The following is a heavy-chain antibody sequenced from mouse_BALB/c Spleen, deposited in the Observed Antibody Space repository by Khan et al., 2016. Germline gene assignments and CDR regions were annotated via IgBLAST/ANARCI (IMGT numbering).Heavy chain of an antibody. V-gene: IGHV5-9-3*01. Sequence: EVELVESGGGLVKPGGSLKLSCAASGFIFSSYAMSWVRQTPEKRLEWVATISSGGSYTYYPDSVKGRFTISRDNAKNTLYLQMSSLRSEDTAMYYCVYYYCSSGAMDYWGQGTSVTVSS. CDR3: VYYYCSSGAMDY. CDR1: GFIFSSYA. J-gene: IGHJ4*01. CDR2: ISSGGSYT. D-gene: IGHD1-1*01.